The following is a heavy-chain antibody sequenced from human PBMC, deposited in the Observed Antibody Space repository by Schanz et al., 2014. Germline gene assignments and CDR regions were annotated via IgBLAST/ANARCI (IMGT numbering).Heavy chain of an antibody. V-gene: IGHV4-59*01. J-gene: IGHJ4*02. CDR2: VYYSGDT. D-gene: IGHD2-8*02. CDR1: GASLSSYY. Sequence: QVQLQESGPGLVKPSETLSLTCTVSGASLSSYYWTWIRQPPGMGLEWIGYVYYSGDTNYNPSLKSRLTISVDTSKKQFSLKMTSVTAADTAVYFCARVGGGILTSWYSLDSWGQGTLVTVSS. CDR3: ARVGGGILTSWYSLDS.